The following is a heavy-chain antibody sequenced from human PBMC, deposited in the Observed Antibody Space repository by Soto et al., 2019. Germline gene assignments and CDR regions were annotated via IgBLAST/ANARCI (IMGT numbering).Heavy chain of an antibody. V-gene: IGHV3-33*01. CDR1: GFTFSSYG. CDR3: ARDREDQLLFYYYYYGMDV. D-gene: IGHD2-2*01. CDR2: IWYDGSNK. J-gene: IGHJ6*02. Sequence: GGSLRPSCAASGFTFSSYGMHWVRQAPGKGLGWVAVIWYDGSNKYYADSVKGRFTISRDNSKNTLYLQMNSLRAEDTAVYYCARDREDQLLFYYYYYGMDVWGQGTTVTVSS.